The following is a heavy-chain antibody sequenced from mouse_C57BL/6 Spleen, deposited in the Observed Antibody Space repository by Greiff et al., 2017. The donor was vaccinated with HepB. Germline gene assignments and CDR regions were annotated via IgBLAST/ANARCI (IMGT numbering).Heavy chain of an antibody. Sequence: EVKVEESGAELVRPGASVKLSCTASGFNIKDYYMHWVKQRPEQGLEWIGRIDPEDGDTEYAPKFQGKATMTADTSSNTAYLQLSSLTSEDTAVYYCTTCRAYSNSFAYWGQGTLVTVSA. CDR2: IDPEDGDT. J-gene: IGHJ3*01. V-gene: IGHV14-1*01. CDR3: TTCRAYSNSFAY. D-gene: IGHD2-5*01. CDR1: GFNIKDYY.